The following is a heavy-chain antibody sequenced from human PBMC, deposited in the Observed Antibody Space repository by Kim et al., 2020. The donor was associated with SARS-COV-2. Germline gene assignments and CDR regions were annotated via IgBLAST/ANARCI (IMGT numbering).Heavy chain of an antibody. D-gene: IGHD3-10*01. CDR2: INHSGST. J-gene: IGHJ6*01. CDR1: GGSFSGYY. CDR3: ARVSGGVRAYPRPALYYYG. Sequence: SETLSLTCAVYGGSFSGYYLSWIRQPPGKGLEWIGEINHSGSTNYNPSLKSRVTISVDTSKNQFSLKLSSVTAADTAVYYCARVSGGVRAYPRPALYYYG. V-gene: IGHV4-34*01.